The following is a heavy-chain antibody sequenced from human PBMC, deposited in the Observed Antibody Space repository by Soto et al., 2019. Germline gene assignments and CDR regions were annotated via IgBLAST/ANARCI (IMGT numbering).Heavy chain of an antibody. V-gene: IGHV1-8*01. J-gene: IGHJ6*02. Sequence: GASVKVSCKASGYTFTSYDINWVRQATGQGLEWMGWMNPNSANTGYAQKFQGRVTMTRNTSISTAYMELSSLRSEDTAVYYCARGRRGFDWLFHYYGMDVWGQGTTVTVSS. CDR3: ARGRRGFDWLFHYYGMDV. CDR2: MNPNSANT. CDR1: GYTFTSYD. D-gene: IGHD3-9*01.